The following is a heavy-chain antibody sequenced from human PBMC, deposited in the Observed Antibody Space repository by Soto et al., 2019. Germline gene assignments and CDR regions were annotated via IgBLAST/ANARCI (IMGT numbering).Heavy chain of an antibody. J-gene: IGHJ4*02. D-gene: IGHD6-13*01. CDR2: ISAYNGNT. CDR3: ARDLAAGTCDY. V-gene: IGHV1-18*01. Sequence: QVQLVQSGAEVRKPGASVKVSCKASGYTFTSYAISWVRQAPGQGLEWMGWISAYNGNTNYAQKLQGRVTMPTDTSTGTAYMEPRSLRSDDTAVYYCARDLAAGTCDYWGQGNLVTVSS. CDR1: GYTFTSYA.